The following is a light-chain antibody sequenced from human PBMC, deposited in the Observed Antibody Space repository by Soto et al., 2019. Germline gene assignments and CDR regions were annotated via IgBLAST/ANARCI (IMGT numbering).Light chain of an antibody. Sequence: DIQMTQSPSTLSASVGDRVAITCRASQSISTYLAWYQQKRGKAPKLLIYKASSLESGVPSRFSGSGSGAEFTLTISSLQPDDFATYYCQQYNTYSRTFGQGTKVDI. CDR3: QQYNTYSRT. CDR2: KAS. J-gene: IGKJ1*01. CDR1: QSISTY. V-gene: IGKV1-5*03.